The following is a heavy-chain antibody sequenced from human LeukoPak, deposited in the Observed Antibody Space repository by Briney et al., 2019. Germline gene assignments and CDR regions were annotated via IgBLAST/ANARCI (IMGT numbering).Heavy chain of an antibody. CDR3: ARGKSYGDSSDY. V-gene: IGHV3-7*01. CDR1: GFTFSNYW. J-gene: IGHJ4*02. D-gene: IGHD4-17*01. CDR2: INQAGSEK. Sequence: GGSLRLSCAASGFTFSNYWMSWVRQAPGKGLEWVANINQAGSEKYYVGSVKGRFTISRDNARNSLYLQMNSLRAEDTAVYYCARGKSYGDSSDYWGQGTLVTVSS.